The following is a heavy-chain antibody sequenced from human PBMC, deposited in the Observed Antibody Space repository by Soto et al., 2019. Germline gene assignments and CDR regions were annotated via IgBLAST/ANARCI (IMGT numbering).Heavy chain of an antibody. CDR1: GFTVSSNY. D-gene: IGHD5-18*01. Sequence: PGGSLRLSCAASGFTVSSNYMSWVRQAPGKGLEWVSVIYSGGSTYYADSVKGRFTISRDNSKNTLYLQMNSLRAEDTAVYYCARDRYSYGPYPDYYYYYGMDVWGQGTTVTVSS. CDR3: ARDRYSYGPYPDYYYYYGMDV. J-gene: IGHJ6*02. CDR2: IYSGGST. V-gene: IGHV3-53*01.